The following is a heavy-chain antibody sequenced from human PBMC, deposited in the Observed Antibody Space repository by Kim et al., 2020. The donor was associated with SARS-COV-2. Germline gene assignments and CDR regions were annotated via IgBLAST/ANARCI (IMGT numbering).Heavy chain of an antibody. V-gene: IGHV1-24*01. CDR1: GYTLTELS. CDR3: ATQAQNYYGSGSQLNWFDP. Sequence: ASVKVSCKVSGYTLTELSMHWVRQAPGKGLEWMGGFDPEDGETIYAQKFQGRVTMTEDTSTDTAYMELSSLRSEDTAVYYCATQAQNYYGSGSQLNWFDPWGQGTLVTVSS. J-gene: IGHJ5*02. CDR2: FDPEDGET. D-gene: IGHD3-10*01.